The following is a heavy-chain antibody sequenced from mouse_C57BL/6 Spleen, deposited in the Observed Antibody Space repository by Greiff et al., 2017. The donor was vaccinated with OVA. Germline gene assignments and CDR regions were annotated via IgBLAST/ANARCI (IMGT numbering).Heavy chain of an antibody. Sequence: QVHVKQPGAELVKPGASVKLSCKASGYTFTSYWMQWVKQRPGQGIEWIGEIDPSDSYTNYNQKFKGKATLTVDTSSSTAYMQLSSLTSEDSAVYDCDYYGSSYDWYFDVWGTGTTVTVSS. J-gene: IGHJ1*03. D-gene: IGHD1-1*01. V-gene: IGHV1-50*01. CDR1: GYTFTSYW. CDR2: IDPSDSYT. CDR3: DYYGSSYDWYFDV.